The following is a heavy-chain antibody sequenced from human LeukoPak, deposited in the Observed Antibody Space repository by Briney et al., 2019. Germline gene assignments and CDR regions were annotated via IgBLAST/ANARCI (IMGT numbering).Heavy chain of an antibody. CDR2: INHSGST. CDR3: ASIPASRGSTINDY. D-gene: IGHD2-2*01. Sequence: SETLPLTCAVSGGSFSGYYWSWIRQPPGKGLQWIGEINHSGSTNYNPSLKSRVTISVDTSKNQFSLKLSSVTAADTAVYYCASIPASRGSTINDYWGQGTLVTVSS. CDR1: GGSFSGYY. J-gene: IGHJ4*02. V-gene: IGHV4-34*01.